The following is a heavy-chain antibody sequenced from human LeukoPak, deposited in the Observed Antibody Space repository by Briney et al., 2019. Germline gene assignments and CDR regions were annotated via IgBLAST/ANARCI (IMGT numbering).Heavy chain of an antibody. CDR2: IWYDGSNK. V-gene: IGHV3-33*06. CDR1: GFTFSSYG. J-gene: IGHJ6*02. Sequence: GGSLRLSCAASGFTFSSYGMHWVRQAPGKGLEWVAVIWYDGSNKYYADSVKGRFTISRDNSKNTLYLQMNSLRAEDTAVYYCAKDPSLPYDSSGFGYYGMDVWGQGTTVTVSS. CDR3: AKDPSLPYDSSGFGYYGMDV. D-gene: IGHD3-22*01.